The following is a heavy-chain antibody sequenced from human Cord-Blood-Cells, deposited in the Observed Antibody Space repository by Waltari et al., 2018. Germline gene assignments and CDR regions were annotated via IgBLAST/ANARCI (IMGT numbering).Heavy chain of an antibody. CDR3: ARDSGDYVWGSYRYFDY. J-gene: IGHJ4*02. V-gene: IGHV3-21*01. Sequence: EVQLVESGGGLVKPGGSLRLSCAASGFTFSSYSMNWVRQAPGKGLEWVSSSSSSSSYIYYADSVKGRFTISRDNAKNSLYLKMNSLRAEDTAVYYCARDSGDYVWGSYRYFDYWGQGTLVTVSS. CDR2: SSSSSSYI. CDR1: GFTFSSYS. D-gene: IGHD3-16*02.